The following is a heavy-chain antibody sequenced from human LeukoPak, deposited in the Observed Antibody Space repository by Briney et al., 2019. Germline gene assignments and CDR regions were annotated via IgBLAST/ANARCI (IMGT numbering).Heavy chain of an antibody. CDR3: ARYQDYHGSGSYYFDY. CDR1: GGSISSSSYY. D-gene: IGHD3-10*01. CDR2: IYYSGST. J-gene: IGHJ4*02. V-gene: IGHV4-39*01. Sequence: SETLSLTCTVSGGSISSSSYYWGWIRQPPGKGLEWIGSIYYSGSTYYNPSLKSRVTISVDTSKNQFSLKLSSVTAADTAVYYCARYQDYHGSGSYYFDYWGQGTLVTVSS.